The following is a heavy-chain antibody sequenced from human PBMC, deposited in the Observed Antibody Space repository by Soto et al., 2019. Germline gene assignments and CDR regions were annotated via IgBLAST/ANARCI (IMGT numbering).Heavy chain of an antibody. CDR1: GGCFSGYY. D-gene: IGHD3-3*01. CDR3: ARRPITIFGVVIMRYGMDV. CDR2: INHSGST. Sequence: SETLSLTXAVYGGCFSGYYWSWIRQPPGKGLEWIGEINHSGSTNYNPSLKSRVTISVDTSKNQFSLKLSSVTAADTAVYYCARRPITIFGVVIMRYGMDVWGQGTTVTVSS. J-gene: IGHJ6*02. V-gene: IGHV4-34*01.